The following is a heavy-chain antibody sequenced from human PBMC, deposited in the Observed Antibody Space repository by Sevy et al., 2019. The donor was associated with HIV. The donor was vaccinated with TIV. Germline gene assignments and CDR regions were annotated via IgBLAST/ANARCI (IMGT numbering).Heavy chain of an antibody. CDR2: INPDGSAK. V-gene: IGHV3-7*01. CDR3: ARVSRVASDDF. J-gene: IGHJ4*02. Sequence: GGSLRLSCAASGFTFSDYPMHWVRQAPGKGLEWVANINPDGSAKYYVDSVEGRFIISRDNGKNSLYLQMNSLRAEDTALYYCARVSRVASDDFWGQGTLVTVSS. CDR1: GFTFSDYP. D-gene: IGHD2-21*01.